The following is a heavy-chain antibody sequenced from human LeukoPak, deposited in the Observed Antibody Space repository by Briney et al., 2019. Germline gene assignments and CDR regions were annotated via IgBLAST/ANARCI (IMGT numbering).Heavy chain of an antibody. D-gene: IGHD2-8*01. J-gene: IGHJ6*03. CDR2: IQYDGSNQ. V-gene: IGHV3-30*02. Sequence: GGSLRLSCAASGFSFTSYGMHWVRRAPGKGLEWVAYIQYDGSNQQYADSVKGRFSISRDSSKNILNLQMNSLRGDDTTVYYCAKDRCSNGIGCYYYYMDVWGKGTTVTIYS. CDR3: AKDRCSNGIGCYYYYMDV. CDR1: GFSFTSYG.